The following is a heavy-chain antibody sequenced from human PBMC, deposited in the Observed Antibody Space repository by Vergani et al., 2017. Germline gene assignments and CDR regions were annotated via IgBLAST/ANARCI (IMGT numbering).Heavy chain of an antibody. Sequence: EVQLLESGGGLVQPGGSLRLSCAASGFTFSSYAMSWVRQAPGKGLEWVSAISGSGGSTYYADSVKGRFTISRDNSKNTLYLQMNSLRDEDTAVYYCANIRYSSGQLDAFDIWGQGTMVTVSS. J-gene: IGHJ3*02. V-gene: IGHV3-23*01. D-gene: IGHD6-19*01. CDR2: ISGSGGST. CDR3: ANIRYSSGQLDAFDI. CDR1: GFTFSSYA.